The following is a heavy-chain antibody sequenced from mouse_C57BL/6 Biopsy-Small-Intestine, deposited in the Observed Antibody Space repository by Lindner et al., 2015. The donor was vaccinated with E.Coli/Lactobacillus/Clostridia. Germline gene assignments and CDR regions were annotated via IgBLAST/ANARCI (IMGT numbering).Heavy chain of an antibody. J-gene: IGHJ2*01. CDR2: INPSTDGT. CDR3: ARTPNGYYGSSLFYFDY. D-gene: IGHD1-1*01. V-gene: IGHV1-42*01. Sequence: VQLQESGPELVKPGASVKISCKASGYSFTGYYMTWVKQSPEKSLEWIGEINPSTDGTTYNQKFKSKATLTVDKSSSTAYMQLKSLTSEDSAVYFCARTPNGYYGSSLFYFDYWGQGTTLTVSS. CDR1: GYSFTGYY.